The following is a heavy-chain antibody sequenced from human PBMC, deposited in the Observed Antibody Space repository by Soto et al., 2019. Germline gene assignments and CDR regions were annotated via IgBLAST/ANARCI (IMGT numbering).Heavy chain of an antibody. CDR3: AKSTESYSSGWAGY. J-gene: IGHJ4*02. D-gene: IGHD6-19*01. V-gene: IGHV3-23*01. CDR1: GFTFSSYA. Sequence: GGSLRLSCAASGFTFSSYAMSWFRQAPGKGLEWVSAISGSGDSTYYADSVKGRFTISRDNSKNTLYLQMNSLRAEDTAVYYCAKSTESYSSGWAGYWGQGTLVTVSS. CDR2: ISGSGDST.